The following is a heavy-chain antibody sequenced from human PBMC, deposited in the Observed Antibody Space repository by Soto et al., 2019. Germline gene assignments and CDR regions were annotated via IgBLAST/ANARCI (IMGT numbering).Heavy chain of an antibody. CDR3: ARELGIVLMVYARPQNWFDP. J-gene: IGHJ5*02. V-gene: IGHV1-46*01. CDR2: INPSGGST. CDR1: GYTFTSYY. Sequence: ASVKVSCKASGYTFTSYYMHWVRQAPGQGLEWMGIINPSGGSTSYAQKFQGRVTMTRDTSTSTVYMELSSLRSEDTAVYYCARELGIVLMVYARPQNWFDPWGQGTLVTVSS. D-gene: IGHD2-8*01.